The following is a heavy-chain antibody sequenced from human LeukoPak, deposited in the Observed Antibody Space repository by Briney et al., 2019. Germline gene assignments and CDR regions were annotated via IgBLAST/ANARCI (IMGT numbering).Heavy chain of an antibody. CDR3: ARGKGRYYGSGSYYNFDY. Sequence: SETLSLTCTVSGGSISSYYWSWIRQPPGKGLEWIGYIYYSGSTNYNPSLKSRVTISVDTSKNQFSPKLSSVTAADTAVYYCARGKGRYYGSGSYYNFDYWGQGTLVTVSS. CDR2: IYYSGST. J-gene: IGHJ4*02. D-gene: IGHD3-10*01. CDR1: GGSISSYY. V-gene: IGHV4-59*01.